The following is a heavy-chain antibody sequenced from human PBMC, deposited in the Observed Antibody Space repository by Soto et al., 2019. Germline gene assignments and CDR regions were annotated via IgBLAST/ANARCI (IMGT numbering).Heavy chain of an antibody. CDR2: INPSGGST. D-gene: IGHD3-16*01. J-gene: IGHJ4*02. V-gene: IGHV1-46*01. CDR3: ASCREGELNFDY. Sequence: VASVKVSCKASGYTFTGYYMHWVRQAPGQGLEWMGIINPSGGSTSYAQKFQGRVTMTRDTSTSTVYMELSSLRSEDTAVYYCASCREGELNFDYWGQGTLVTVSS. CDR1: GYTFTGYY.